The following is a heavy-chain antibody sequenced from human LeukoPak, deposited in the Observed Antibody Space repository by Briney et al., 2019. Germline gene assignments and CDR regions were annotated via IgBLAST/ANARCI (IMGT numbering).Heavy chain of an antibody. J-gene: IGHJ4*02. CDR2: IYYNGST. CDR1: GGSISSGGYY. V-gene: IGHV4-31*03. Sequence: SETLSLTCTVSGGSISSGGYYWSWIRQHPGKGLEWIGYIYYNGSTYYNPSLKSRVTISVDTSKNQFSLKLSSVTAADTAVYYCARVDGYYYDSSGYDLWGQGTLVTVSS. D-gene: IGHD3-22*01. CDR3: ARVDGYYYDSSGYDL.